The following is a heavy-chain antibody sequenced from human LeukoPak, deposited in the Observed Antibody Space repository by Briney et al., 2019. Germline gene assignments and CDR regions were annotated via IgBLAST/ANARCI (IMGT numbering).Heavy chain of an antibody. CDR3: SRGHYGMDV. Sequence: PGGSLRLSCAASGFTFSDYYMTWIRQAPGKGLEWVSYISSNGGAIFYADSVKGRFTISRDNAKNSVYLQMDSLRVEDTAVYYCSRGHYGMDVWGQGATVIVSS. J-gene: IGHJ6*02. V-gene: IGHV3-11*01. CDR1: GFTFSDYY. CDR2: ISSNGGAI.